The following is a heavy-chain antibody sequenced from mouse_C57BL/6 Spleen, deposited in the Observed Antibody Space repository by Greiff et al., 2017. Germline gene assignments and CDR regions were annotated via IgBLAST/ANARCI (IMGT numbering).Heavy chain of an antibody. CDR1: GFTFSDYG. CDR2: ISSGSSTI. CDR3: ARTREGYSVAWFAY. V-gene: IGHV5-17*01. D-gene: IGHD2-3*01. Sequence: EVQVVESGGGLVKPGGSLKLSCAASGFTFSDYGMHWVRQAPEKGLEWVAYISSGSSTIYYADTVKGRFTISRDNAKNTLFLQMTSLRSEDTAMYYCARTREGYSVAWFAYWGQGTLVTVSA. J-gene: IGHJ3*01.